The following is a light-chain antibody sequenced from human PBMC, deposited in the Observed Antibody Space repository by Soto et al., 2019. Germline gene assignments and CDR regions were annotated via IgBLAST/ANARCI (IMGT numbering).Light chain of an antibody. CDR1: KLGDKY. Sequence: SYELTQPPSVSVSPGQTASITCSGDKLGDKYACWYQQKPGQSPVLVIXXXXXRPSGXXXXXXXXNSGNTATLTISGTQAXXXXXXXCQAWDSSTYVVFGGGTKLTVL. V-gene: IGLV3-1*01. J-gene: IGLJ2*01. CDR3: QAWDSSTYVV. CDR2: XXX.